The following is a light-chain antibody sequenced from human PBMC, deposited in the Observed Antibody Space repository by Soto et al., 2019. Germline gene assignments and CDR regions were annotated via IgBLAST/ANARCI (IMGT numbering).Light chain of an antibody. Sequence: SYELTQPPSVSVAPGQTARISCGGNNIGRKSVHWYQQKPGRAPVVVVYDDSDRPSGIPERFSGANSGDTATLTISRVEAGDEADYYCHVWDSSTGHYIFGIGTHVTVL. J-gene: IGLJ1*01. CDR1: NIGRKS. CDR3: HVWDSSTGHYI. CDR2: DDS. V-gene: IGLV3-21*02.